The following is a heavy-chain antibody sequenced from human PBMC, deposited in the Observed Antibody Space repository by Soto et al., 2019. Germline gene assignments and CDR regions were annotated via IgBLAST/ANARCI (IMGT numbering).Heavy chain of an antibody. CDR2: ISHTGRT. D-gene: IGHD3-16*01. V-gene: IGHV4-30-2*01. Sequence: QLQLQESGSGLVKPSQTLSLTCAVSGGSISSGNSYAWSWIRQPPGKGLEWIGSISHTGRTSYNPSLKGRVTMSVDKSKNQFSLNLPSVTAADMAVYYCARAVAPYLGTWFDPWGQGSLVIVSS. CDR3: ARAVAPYLGTWFDP. CDR1: GGSISSGNSYA. J-gene: IGHJ5*02.